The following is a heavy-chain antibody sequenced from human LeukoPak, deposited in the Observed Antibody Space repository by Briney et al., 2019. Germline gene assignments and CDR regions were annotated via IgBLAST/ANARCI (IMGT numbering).Heavy chain of an antibody. V-gene: IGHV3-9*01. Sequence: SLLISCAAPRFTDDEYAMHRVRPAPAQGRERVSGISWNSGSIGYAESVKGLFTISRDNAKNSLYLQMNSLRAEDTALYYCAKGYLTGGYFDYWGQGTLVTVSS. CDR2: ISWNSGSI. CDR1: RFTDDEYA. D-gene: IGHD3-9*01. CDR3: AKGYLTGGYFDY. J-gene: IGHJ4*02.